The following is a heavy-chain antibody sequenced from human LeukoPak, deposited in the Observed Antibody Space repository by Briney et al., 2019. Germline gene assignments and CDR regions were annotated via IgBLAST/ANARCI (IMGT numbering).Heavy chain of an antibody. V-gene: IGHV3-30*18. J-gene: IGHJ6*02. CDR2: ISYDGGNQ. CDR3: AKDRRMMSAYYGMDV. Sequence: PGGSLRLSCEASGFTFISYGVHWVRQAPGKGLEWVSVISYDGGNQKYADSVKGRFTISRDNSKNTVYLQLNSLGAEDTAVYYCAKDRRMMSAYYGMDVWGQGTTVIVSS. CDR1: GFTFISYG. D-gene: IGHD3-16*01.